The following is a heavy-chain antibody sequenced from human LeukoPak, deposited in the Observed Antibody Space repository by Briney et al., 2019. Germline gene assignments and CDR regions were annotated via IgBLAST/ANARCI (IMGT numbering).Heavy chain of an antibody. CDR1: GYTFTSYY. J-gene: IGHJ3*02. Sequence: ASVKVSCKASGYTFTSYYMHWVRQAPGQGLELMGIINPSGGSTSYAQKFQGRVTMTRDTSTSTVYMELSSLRSEDTAVYYCARDRQGANDAFDIWGQGTMVTVSS. CDR3: ARDRQGANDAFDI. D-gene: IGHD1-26*01. CDR2: INPSGGST. V-gene: IGHV1-46*01.